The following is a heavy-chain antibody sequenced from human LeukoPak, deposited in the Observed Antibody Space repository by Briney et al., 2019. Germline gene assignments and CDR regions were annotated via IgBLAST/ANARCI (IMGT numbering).Heavy chain of an antibody. Sequence: GGSLRLSCAASGFTFSNYAMTWVRQAPGKGLEWVSGISGGGDGTYYADSVKGRFTISRDNSENTLYLQMNSLRAEDTALYYCAKGYSSGWANWLDPWGQGTLVTVSS. D-gene: IGHD6-19*01. CDR3: AKGYSSGWANWLDP. J-gene: IGHJ5*02. CDR2: ISGGGDGT. V-gene: IGHV3-23*01. CDR1: GFTFSNYA.